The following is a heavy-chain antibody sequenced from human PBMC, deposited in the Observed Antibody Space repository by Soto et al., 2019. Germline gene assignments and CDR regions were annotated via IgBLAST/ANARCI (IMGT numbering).Heavy chain of an antibody. J-gene: IGHJ4*02. CDR1: GFTVSSNY. D-gene: IGHD1-1*01. V-gene: IGHV3-66*01. Sequence: DVQLVESGGGLVQPGGSLRLSCAASGFTVSSNYMSWVRQAPGKGLEWVSVLYSGGSTYYADSVKDRFSSSTDSSKNTVYLQMNSLRTEDTAVYDYARYMPFASWGQGALVTVAS. CDR2: LYSGGST. CDR3: ARYMPFAS.